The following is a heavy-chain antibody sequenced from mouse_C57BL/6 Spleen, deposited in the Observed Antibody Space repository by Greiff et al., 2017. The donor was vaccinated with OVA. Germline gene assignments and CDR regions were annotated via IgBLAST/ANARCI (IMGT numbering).Heavy chain of an antibody. CDR2: INYDGSST. Sequence: EVQRVESEGGLVQPGSSMKLSCTASGFTFSDYYMAWVRQVPEKGLEWVANINYDGSSTYYLDSLKSRFIISRDNAKNILYLQMSSLKSEDTATYYCARDNGNYEGGFDYWGQGTTLTVSS. CDR3: ARDNGNYEGGFDY. CDR1: GFTFSDYY. D-gene: IGHD2-1*01. V-gene: IGHV5-16*01. J-gene: IGHJ2*01.